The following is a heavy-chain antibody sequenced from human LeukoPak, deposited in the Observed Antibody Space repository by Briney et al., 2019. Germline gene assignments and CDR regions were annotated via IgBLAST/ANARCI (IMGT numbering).Heavy chain of an antibody. D-gene: IGHD3-3*01. Sequence: GGSLRLSCAASGFSFSTYYVNWVRQAPGKGLEWVSCISSSSTYIYYADSVRGRFAISRDNAKNTLYLQMNSLRAEDTAVYYCAREGSGYYLPNWFDPWGQGTLVTVSS. CDR3: AREGSGYYLPNWFDP. V-gene: IGHV3-21*01. J-gene: IGHJ5*02. CDR2: ISSSSTYI. CDR1: GFSFSTYY.